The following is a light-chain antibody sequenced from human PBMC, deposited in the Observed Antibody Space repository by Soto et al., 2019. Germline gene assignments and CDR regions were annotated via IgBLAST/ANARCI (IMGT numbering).Light chain of an antibody. J-gene: IGLJ2*01. Sequence: QSVLTQPASVSGSPGQSITISCTGTSRDVGGYNYVSWYQQHPDKAPKLMIYDVSNRPSGVSNRFSGSKSGNTASLPISGLEAEYGAGYFFRSYRSRSTAVFGGGTQLTVL. CDR3: RSYRSRSTAV. CDR1: SRDVGGYNY. CDR2: DVS. V-gene: IGLV2-14*01.